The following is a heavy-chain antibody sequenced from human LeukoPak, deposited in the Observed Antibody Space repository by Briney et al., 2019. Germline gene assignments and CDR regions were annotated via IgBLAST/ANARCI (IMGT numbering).Heavy chain of an antibody. Sequence: SETLSLTCTVSGGSISSYYWSWIRQPPGKGLEWIGYIYYSGSTNYNPSLKSRVTISVDTSENQFSLKLSSVTAADTAVYYCARGSYYDFWSGYSSYFDYWGQGTLVTVSS. V-gene: IGHV4-59*01. CDR2: IYYSGST. J-gene: IGHJ4*02. D-gene: IGHD3-3*01. CDR1: GGSISSYY. CDR3: ARGSYYDFWSGYSSYFDY.